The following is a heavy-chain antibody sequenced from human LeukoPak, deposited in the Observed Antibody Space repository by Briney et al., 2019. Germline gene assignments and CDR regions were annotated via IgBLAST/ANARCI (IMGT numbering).Heavy chain of an antibody. J-gene: IGHJ5*02. D-gene: IGHD2-21*02. Sequence: GRSLRLSCVATGFTFSSYGMHWIRQAPGKGLEWVAIIWYDGSNKYYADSVKGRFTISRDNSKNTLYLQMNSLRAEDTAVYYCARDWGDQHNWFAPWGQGTLVTVSS. CDR3: ARDWGDQHNWFAP. V-gene: IGHV3-33*01. CDR2: IWYDGSNK. CDR1: GFTFSSYG.